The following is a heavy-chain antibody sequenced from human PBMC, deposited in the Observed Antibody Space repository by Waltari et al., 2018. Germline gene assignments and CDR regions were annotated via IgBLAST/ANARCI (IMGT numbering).Heavy chain of an antibody. Sequence: QVQLQESGPGLVKPSETLSLTCPVSGGSISSYYWSWIRQPPGKGLEWIGYIYYSGSTNYNPSLKSRVTISVDTSKNQFSLKLSSVTAADTAVYYCARVTGNYYGMDVWGQGTTVTVSS. V-gene: IGHV4-59*01. CDR2: IYYSGST. J-gene: IGHJ6*02. CDR3: ARVTGNYYGMDV. CDR1: GGSISSYY.